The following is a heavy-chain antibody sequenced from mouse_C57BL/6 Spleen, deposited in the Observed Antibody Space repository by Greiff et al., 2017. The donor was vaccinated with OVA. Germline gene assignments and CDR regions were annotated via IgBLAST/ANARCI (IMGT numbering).Heavy chain of an antibody. CDR2: IYPSDSDN. CDR1: GYTFTSYW. V-gene: IGHV1-61*01. CDR3: ARSGDYYGPGFAY. D-gene: IGHD1-2*01. J-gene: IGHJ3*01. Sequence: QVQLQQPGAELVRPGSSVKLSCKASGYTFTSYWMDWVKQRPGQGLEWIGNIYPSDSDNNYNQKFKDKATLTVDKSSSTAYMQLSSQTSEDSAVYYDARSGDYYGPGFAYWGQGTLVTVSA.